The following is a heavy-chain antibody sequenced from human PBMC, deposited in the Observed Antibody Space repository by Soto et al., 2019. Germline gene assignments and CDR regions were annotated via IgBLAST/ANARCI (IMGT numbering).Heavy chain of an antibody. CDR1: GTSVSTGVYY. CDR2: IDNSGST. Sequence: SETLSLTCTVSGTSVSTGVYYWTWIRQHPGRGLEWIGYIDNSGSTYYNPSLTGRVDISVDTSKNQFSLNLQSLTAADTAFYYCAGAVSDFDVRRYRTSYFDQWGQGLPVTVSS. D-gene: IGHD3-10*02. J-gene: IGHJ4*02. V-gene: IGHV4-31*03. CDR3: AGAVSDFDVRRYRTSYFDQ.